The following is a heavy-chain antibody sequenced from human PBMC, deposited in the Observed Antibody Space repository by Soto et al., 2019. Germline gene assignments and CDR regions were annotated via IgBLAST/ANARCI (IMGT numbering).Heavy chain of an antibody. D-gene: IGHD4-17*01. Sequence: SVKVSCKASGGTFSSYAISWVRQAPGQGLEWMGGIIPILGTANYAQKFQGRVTITADKSTSTAYMELSSLRSEDTAVYYCARAATVTTFRRYFDYWGQGTLVTVSS. V-gene: IGHV1-69*10. CDR3: ARAATVTTFRRYFDY. CDR1: GGTFSSYA. CDR2: IIPILGTA. J-gene: IGHJ4*02.